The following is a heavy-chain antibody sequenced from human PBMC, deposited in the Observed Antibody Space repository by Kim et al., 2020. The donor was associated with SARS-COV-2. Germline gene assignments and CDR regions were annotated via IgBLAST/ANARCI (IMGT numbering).Heavy chain of an antibody. CDR2: IYYSGST. CDR1: GDSITNNGYY. CDR3: ARRRGSYSNDY. Sequence: SETLSLTCTVSGDSITNNGYYWSWIRQHPGEGLEYIGNIYYSGSTYYNPSLKDRVTISVDTSKNQFSLELSSVTAADTAEYYCARRRGSYSNDYWGQGTL. D-gene: IGHD1-26*01. V-gene: IGHV4-31*03. J-gene: IGHJ4*02.